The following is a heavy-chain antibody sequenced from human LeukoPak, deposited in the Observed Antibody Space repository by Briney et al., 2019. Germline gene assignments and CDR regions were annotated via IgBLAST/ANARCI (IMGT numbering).Heavy chain of an antibody. CDR2: INHSGST. CDR3: ASRGYSCGRIFDY. D-gene: IGHD5-18*01. CDR1: GGSFSGYY. J-gene: IGHJ4*02. Sequence: SETLSLTCAVYGGSFSGYYWSWIRQPPGKGLEWIGEINHSGSTNYNPSLKSRVTISVDTSKNQFSLKLSSVTAADTAVYYCASRGYSCGRIFDYWGQGTLVTVSS. V-gene: IGHV4-34*01.